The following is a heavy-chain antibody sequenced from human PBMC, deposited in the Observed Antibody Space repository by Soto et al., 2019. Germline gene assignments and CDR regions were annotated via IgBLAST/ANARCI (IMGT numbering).Heavy chain of an antibody. D-gene: IGHD2-2*01. V-gene: IGHV3-23*01. CDR3: ARRGVGCSSRRCYCDY. CDR2: ISASGSST. Sequence: GGSLRLSCAASGFTFSSYAMSWVRQAPGKGLGWVSTISASGSSTYYADPVKGRFTISRDNSKNTLYLQMDSLRAEDTAVYYCARRGVGCSSRRCYCDYWGQGTLVTVSS. J-gene: IGHJ4*02. CDR1: GFTFSSYA.